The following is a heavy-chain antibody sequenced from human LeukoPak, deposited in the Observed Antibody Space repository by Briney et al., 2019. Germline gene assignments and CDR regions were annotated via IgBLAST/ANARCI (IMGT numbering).Heavy chain of an antibody. Sequence: GGSLRLSCAASGFTFSSYSMSSSSTIYYADSVKGRFTISRDNAKNTAYLQMNSLRDEDTAVYFCARDYAGSPDYRGQGTLVTVSA. CDR1: GFTFSSYS. CDR2: SSSTI. D-gene: IGHD3-10*01. CDR3: ARDYAGSPDY. J-gene: IGHJ4*02. V-gene: IGHV3-48*02.